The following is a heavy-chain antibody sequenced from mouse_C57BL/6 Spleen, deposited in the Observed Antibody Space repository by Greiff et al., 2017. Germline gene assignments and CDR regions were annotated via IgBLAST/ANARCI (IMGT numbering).Heavy chain of an antibody. V-gene: IGHV1-69*01. D-gene: IGHD3-2*02. Sequence: QVHVKQPGAELVMPGASVKLSCKASGYTFTSYWMHWVKQRPGQGLEWIGEIDPSDSYTNYNQKFKGKSTLTVDKSSSTAYMQLSSLTSEDSAVYYCAVDSSGYPFAYWGQGTLVTVSA. J-gene: IGHJ3*01. CDR1: GYTFTSYW. CDR2: IDPSDSYT. CDR3: AVDSSGYPFAY.